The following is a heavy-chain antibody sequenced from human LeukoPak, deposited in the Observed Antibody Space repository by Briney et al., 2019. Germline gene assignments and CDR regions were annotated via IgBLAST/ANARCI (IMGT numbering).Heavy chain of an antibody. V-gene: IGHV4-34*01. D-gene: IGHD6-19*01. CDR2: INHSGST. Sequence: SETLSLTCTVSGGSISSYYWSWIRQPPGKGLEWIGEINHSGSTNYNPSLKSRVTISVDTSKNQFSLKLSSVTAADTAVYYCARMANSRYSSGWCKFDYWGQGTLVTVSS. CDR3: ARMANSRYSSGWCKFDY. J-gene: IGHJ4*02. CDR1: GGSISSYY.